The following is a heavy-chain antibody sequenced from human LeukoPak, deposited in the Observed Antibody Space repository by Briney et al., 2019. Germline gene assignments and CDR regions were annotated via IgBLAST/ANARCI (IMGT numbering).Heavy chain of an antibody. D-gene: IGHD3-10*01. CDR1: GGPFSGYF. CDR2: IRNSGTT. V-gene: IGHV4-34*01. CDR3: ARRYYYNLGSFPFDF. Sequence: SETLSLTCAVSGGPFSGYFWSWIRQSSGKGLEWIGEIRNSGTTNYNPSLNSRVTISEDTSKNQFYLNLSSVTAADTAVYYCARRYYYNLGSFPFDFWGQGALVTVSS. J-gene: IGHJ4*02.